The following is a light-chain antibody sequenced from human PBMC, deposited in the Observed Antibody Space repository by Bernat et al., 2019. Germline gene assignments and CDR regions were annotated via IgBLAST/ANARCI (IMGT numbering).Light chain of an antibody. V-gene: IGLV1-44*01. CDR2: ATN. CDR1: SSDVGSNS. J-gene: IGLJ3*02. CDR3: ASWDDSLNGWV. Sequence: QSVLTQPPSASGTPGQRVTISCSGSSSDVGSNSVTWYQQFPGTAPKVLMYATNQRPSGVPDRSSGSKSGTSASLAISGLQSDDEANYYCASWDDSLNGWVFGGGTRLTVL.